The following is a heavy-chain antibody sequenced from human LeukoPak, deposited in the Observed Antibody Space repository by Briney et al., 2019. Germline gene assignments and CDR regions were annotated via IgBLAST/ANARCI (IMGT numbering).Heavy chain of an antibody. J-gene: IGHJ5*02. D-gene: IGHD2-15*01. V-gene: IGHV4-59*01. CDR1: GGSISSYY. CDR3: ARDRENCSGGSCYNWFDP. Sequence: PSETLSLTCTVSGGSISSYYWSWIRQPPGKGLEWIGYIYYSGSTNYNPSLKGRVTISVDTSKNQFSLKLSSVTAADTAVYYCARDRENCSGGSCYNWFDPWGQGTLVTVSS. CDR2: IYYSGST.